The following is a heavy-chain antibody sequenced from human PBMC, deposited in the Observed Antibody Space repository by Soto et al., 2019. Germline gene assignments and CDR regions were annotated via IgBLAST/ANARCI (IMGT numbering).Heavy chain of an antibody. D-gene: IGHD3-22*01. J-gene: IGHJ4*02. CDR1: GFTFSGSA. CDR2: IRSKANNYAT. CDR3: TSRGYYDRSGYSGADY. V-gene: IGHV3-73*01. Sequence: GGSLRLSCAASGFTFSGSAMHWVRQASGKGLEWVGRIRSKANNYATAYGASMKGRFTISRDDSKNTAYLQMNSLKTEDTAVYYCTSRGYYDRSGYSGADYWGQGTLVTVSS.